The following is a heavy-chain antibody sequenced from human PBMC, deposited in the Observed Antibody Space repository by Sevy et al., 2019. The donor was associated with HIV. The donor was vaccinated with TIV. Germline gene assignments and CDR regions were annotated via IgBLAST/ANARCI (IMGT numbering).Heavy chain of an antibody. CDR1: GFTFSSYW. CDR2: INQDGSGK. J-gene: IGHJ4*02. Sequence: GGSLRLSCAGSGFTFSSYWMSWVRQAPGKGLEGVANINQDGSGKNYVDSVKGRFTISRDNAKNSLYLQMNSLRAEDTAVYYCARDPFSKADYWGQGTLVTVSS. CDR3: ARDPFSKADY. D-gene: IGHD4-4*01. V-gene: IGHV3-7*01.